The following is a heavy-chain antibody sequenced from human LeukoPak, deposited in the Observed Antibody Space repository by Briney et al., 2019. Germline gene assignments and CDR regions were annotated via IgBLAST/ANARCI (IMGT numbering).Heavy chain of an antibody. J-gene: IGHJ3*02. CDR1: GGSISSYY. CDR3: ARDNPLITMVRGSHAFDI. Sequence: SETLSLTCTVSGGSISSYYWSWIRQPPGKGLEWIGYIYYSGSTNYNPSLKSRVTISVDTSKNQFSLKLSSVTAADTAVYYCARDNPLITMVRGSHAFDIWGQGTMVTVSS. D-gene: IGHD3-10*01. V-gene: IGHV4-59*01. CDR2: IYYSGST.